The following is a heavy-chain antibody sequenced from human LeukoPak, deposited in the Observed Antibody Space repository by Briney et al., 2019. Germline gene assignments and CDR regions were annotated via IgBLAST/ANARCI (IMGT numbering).Heavy chain of an antibody. CDR3: ARDGSLPDY. V-gene: IGHV3-74*01. J-gene: IGHJ4*02. CDR2: IISDGSGT. Sequence: PGGSLRLSCAASGFTFSNHWMHWVHQTPGKGLVWVSRIISDGSGTSYADSVKGRFTISRDNAKNTLYLQMNSLRAEDTAVYYCARDGSLPDYWGQGTLVTVSS. CDR1: GFTFSNHW.